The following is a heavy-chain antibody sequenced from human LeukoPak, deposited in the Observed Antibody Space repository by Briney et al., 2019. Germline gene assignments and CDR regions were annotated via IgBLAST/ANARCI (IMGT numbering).Heavy chain of an antibody. V-gene: IGHV4-59*08. D-gene: IGHD3-10*01. J-gene: IGHJ4*02. CDR2: IHYIGST. Sequence: SETLSLTCTVSGGSINDFYWGWIRQPPGKGLEWIGYIHYIGSTTFNPSLQSRVTISLDTSKNQFSLKLNSVTAADTAVYYCAGLYYAGSGTNDYWGQGILVTVSS. CDR1: GGSINDFY. CDR3: AGLYYAGSGTNDY.